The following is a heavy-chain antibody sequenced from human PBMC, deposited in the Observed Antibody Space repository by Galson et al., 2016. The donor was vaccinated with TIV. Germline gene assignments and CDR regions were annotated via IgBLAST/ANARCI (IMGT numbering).Heavy chain of an antibody. CDR1: GYTFTNYG. Sequence: SVKVSCKASGYTFTNYGMSWVRQAPGQGPEWMGWIRTSNGDTNRAQKFQERVTLTRDTSTTTAYMELMRLRFDDTAVYYCARSLVQGVVSYYSGMDVWGQGTTVTVSS. D-gene: IGHD3-10*01. J-gene: IGHJ6*02. CDR2: IRTSNGDT. V-gene: IGHV1-18*01. CDR3: ARSLVQGVVSYYSGMDV.